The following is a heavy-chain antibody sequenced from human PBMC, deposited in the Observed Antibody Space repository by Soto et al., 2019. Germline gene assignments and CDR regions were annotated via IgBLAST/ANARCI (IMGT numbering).Heavy chain of an antibody. CDR2: ISAYNGNT. Sequence: ASVKVSCKASDYTFTSYGISWVRQAPGQGLEWMGWISAYNGNTNYAQKLQGRVTMTTDTSTSTAYMELRSLRSDDTAVYYCARDKVTGYYYGSGSRYWFDPWGQGTLVTVSS. CDR1: DYTFTSYG. CDR3: ARDKVTGYYYGSGSRYWFDP. J-gene: IGHJ5*02. D-gene: IGHD3-10*01. V-gene: IGHV1-18*01.